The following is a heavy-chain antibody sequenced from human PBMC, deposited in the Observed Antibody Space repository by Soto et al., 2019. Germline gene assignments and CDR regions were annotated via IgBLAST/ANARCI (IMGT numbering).Heavy chain of an antibody. CDR3: AKDRIAAQFRYYYGMDV. J-gene: IGHJ6*02. CDR2: ISYDGSNK. Sequence: GGSLRLSCAASGFTFSSYGMHWVRQAPGKGLEWVAVISYDGSNKYYADSVKGRFTISRDNSKNTLYLQMNSLRAEDTAVYYCAKDRIAAQFRYYYGMDVWGQGTTVTVSS. D-gene: IGHD6-13*01. CDR1: GFTFSSYG. V-gene: IGHV3-30*18.